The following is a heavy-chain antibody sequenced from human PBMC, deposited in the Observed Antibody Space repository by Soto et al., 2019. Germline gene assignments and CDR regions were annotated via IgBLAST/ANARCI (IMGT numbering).Heavy chain of an antibody. D-gene: IGHD3-10*01. CDR1: GYTFTSYA. V-gene: IGHV1-3*01. J-gene: IGHJ5*02. Sequence: ASVKVSCKASGYTFTSYAMHWVRQAPGQRLEWMGWINAGNGNTKYSQKFQGRVTITRDTSASTAYMELSSLRSEDTAVYYCARYGSGSYYFMALDPWGQGTLVTVSS. CDR3: ARYGSGSYYFMALDP. CDR2: INAGNGNT.